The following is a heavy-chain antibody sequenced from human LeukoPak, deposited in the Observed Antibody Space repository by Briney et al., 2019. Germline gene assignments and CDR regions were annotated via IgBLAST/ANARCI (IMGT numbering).Heavy chain of an antibody. CDR2: IYYSGST. Sequence: PSETLSLTCTVSGGSISSYYWSWIRQPPGKGLEWIGQIYYSGSTDYNPSLKSRVTISVDTSKNQFSLKLSSMTAADTAVYYCARDTALVEESYYYYMDVWGKGTAVTVSS. CDR1: GGSISSYY. D-gene: IGHD5-18*01. V-gene: IGHV4-59*01. CDR3: ARDTALVEESYYYYMDV. J-gene: IGHJ6*03.